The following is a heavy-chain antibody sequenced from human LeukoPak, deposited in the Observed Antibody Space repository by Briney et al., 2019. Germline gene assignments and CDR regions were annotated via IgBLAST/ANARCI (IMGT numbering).Heavy chain of an antibody. Sequence: PGGSLRLSCAASGFTFSTYAMSWVCQAPGKGLEWVLAISVSGDKTYYAGSVKGRYTISRDNSKNTLFLQMNSLRAEDTAVYYCAKLAAASEYSFTDVWGQGTTVTVSS. V-gene: IGHV3-23*01. D-gene: IGHD2-15*01. CDR3: AKLAAASEYSFTDV. CDR1: GFTFSTYA. J-gene: IGHJ6*02. CDR2: ISVSGDKT.